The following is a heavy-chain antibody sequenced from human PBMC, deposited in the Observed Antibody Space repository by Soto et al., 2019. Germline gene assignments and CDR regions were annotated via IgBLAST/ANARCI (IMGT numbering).Heavy chain of an antibody. V-gene: IGHV3-30*02. Sequence: GGSLRLSCEASGFTFRSYAMHWVRQAPGKGLEWVAFISYGGNEIYYGDSVKGRFTISRDYSKNTLSLQMNGLRAEDTAVYYCAKDRSSTGWYFLDYWGRGTLVTVSS. CDR3: AKDRSSTGWYFLDY. D-gene: IGHD6-19*01. CDR1: GFTFRSYA. J-gene: IGHJ4*02. CDR2: ISYGGNEI.